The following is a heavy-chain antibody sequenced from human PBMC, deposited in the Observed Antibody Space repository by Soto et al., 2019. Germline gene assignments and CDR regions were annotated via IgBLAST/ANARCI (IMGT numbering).Heavy chain of an antibody. J-gene: IGHJ5*02. D-gene: IGHD3-22*01. CDR2: IYHSGST. Sequence: ASETLSLTCAVSGYSISSGYYWGWIRQPPGKGLEWIGSIYHSGSTYYNPSLKSRVTISVDTSKNQFSLKLSSVTAADTAVYYCARRYYDSSGHEECWFDPWGQGTLVTVS. CDR3: ARRYYDSSGHEECWFDP. V-gene: IGHV4-38-2*01. CDR1: GYSISSGYY.